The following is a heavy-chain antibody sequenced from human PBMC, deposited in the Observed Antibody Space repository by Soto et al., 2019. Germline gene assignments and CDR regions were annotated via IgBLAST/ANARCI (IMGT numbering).Heavy chain of an antibody. V-gene: IGHV6-1*01. Sequence: SQSLSLTCAISGDSVSSNSAACNSIRQSPSRGLEWLGRTYYRSKWYNDYAVSVKSRITINPDTSKNQFSLQLNSVTPEDTAVYYCARDPETDTAMVSGYYGMDVWGQGTTDPVSS. J-gene: IGHJ6*02. CDR1: GDSVSSNSAA. CDR3: ARDPETDTAMVSGYYGMDV. D-gene: IGHD5-18*01. CDR2: TYYRSKWYN.